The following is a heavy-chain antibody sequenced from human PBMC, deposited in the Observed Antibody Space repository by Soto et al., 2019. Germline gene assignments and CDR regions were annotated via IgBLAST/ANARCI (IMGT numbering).Heavy chain of an antibody. Sequence: GASVKVSCKASGYTFTSYGISWVRQAPGQGLEWMGWISAYNGNTNYAQKLQGRVTMTTDTSTSTAYMELRSLRSDDTAVYYCARSPLVTIFGVVIIPWFDTWGQGTLVTVSS. CDR3: ARSPLVTIFGVVIIPWFDT. D-gene: IGHD3-3*01. J-gene: IGHJ5*02. CDR1: GYTFTSYG. V-gene: IGHV1-18*01. CDR2: ISAYNGNT.